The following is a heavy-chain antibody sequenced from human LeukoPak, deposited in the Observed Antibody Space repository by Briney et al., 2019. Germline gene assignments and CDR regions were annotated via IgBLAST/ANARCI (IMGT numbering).Heavy chain of an antibody. CDR1: GFTFSSYG. CDR2: ISWNSGSI. J-gene: IGHJ4*02. V-gene: IGHV3-9*01. Sequence: GGSLRLSCAASGFTFSSYGMHWVRQPPGKGLEWVSGISWNSGSIDYADSVKGRFTISRDNAKNSLYLQMNSLRVEDTAFYYCAKDNRRHYTSGPNPDSLHWGQGALVTVSS. CDR3: AKDNRRHYTSGPNPDSLH. D-gene: IGHD6-19*01.